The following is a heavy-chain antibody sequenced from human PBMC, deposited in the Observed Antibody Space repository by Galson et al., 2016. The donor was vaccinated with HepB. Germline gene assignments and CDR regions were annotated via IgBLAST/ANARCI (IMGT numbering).Heavy chain of an antibody. CDR2: FDPEDGES. CDR3: ATDRFGGIYYYYGMDV. CDR1: GYILTDLS. V-gene: IGHV1-24*01. D-gene: IGHD3-10*01. Sequence: SVKVSCKVSGYILTDLSIHWVRQAPGKGLEWMGRFDPEDGESIYARKFQGRVTMTAATSTDTAYMALSSLRSEDTAVYYCATDRFGGIYYYYGMDVWGQGTTVTVSS. J-gene: IGHJ6*02.